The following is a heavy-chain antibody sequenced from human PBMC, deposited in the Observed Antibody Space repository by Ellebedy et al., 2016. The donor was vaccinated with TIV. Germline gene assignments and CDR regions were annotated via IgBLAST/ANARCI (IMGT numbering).Heavy chain of an antibody. Sequence: GGSLRLSXVASGFTFSNYRLNWVRHVQGKGLEWLSYISSRSGGTIYYRDSVKGRFTISRDNAKNSLYLQMSSLRAEDTAVYYCARPPSKSIAAADNPLNYYYYYMDVWGKGTTVIVSS. J-gene: IGHJ6*03. CDR2: ISSRSGGTI. V-gene: IGHV3-48*04. CDR3: ARPPSKSIAAADNPLNYYYYYMDV. D-gene: IGHD6-13*01. CDR1: GFTFSNYR.